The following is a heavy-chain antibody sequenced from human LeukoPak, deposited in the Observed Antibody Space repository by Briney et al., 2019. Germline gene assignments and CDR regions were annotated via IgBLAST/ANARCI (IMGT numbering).Heavy chain of an antibody. V-gene: IGHV1-18*04. Sequence: ASVKVSCKASGYTFTSYGISWVRQAPGQGLEWMGWISAYNGNTNYAQKLQGRVTMTTDTSTSTAYMELRSLRPDDTAVYYCARDGQWLAGGPNPVPKFDYWGQGTLVTVSS. D-gene: IGHD6-19*01. CDR3: ARDGQWLAGGPNPVPKFDY. CDR1: GYTFTSYG. J-gene: IGHJ4*02. CDR2: ISAYNGNT.